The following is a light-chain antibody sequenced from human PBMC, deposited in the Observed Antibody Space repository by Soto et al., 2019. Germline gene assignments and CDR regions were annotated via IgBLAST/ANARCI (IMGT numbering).Light chain of an antibody. CDR1: QSVSSSY. CDR3: LQRSSSPLT. CDR2: GAS. Sequence: EIVFTQSPGTLSLSPGERATLSCRASQSVSSSYLAWYQQTHGQAPRILIYGASSRVTGIPSRFRGSGSETEFTLPLSRLQPEDFATYYCLQRSSSPLTFGGGTKVDIK. V-gene: IGKV3-20*01. J-gene: IGKJ4*01.